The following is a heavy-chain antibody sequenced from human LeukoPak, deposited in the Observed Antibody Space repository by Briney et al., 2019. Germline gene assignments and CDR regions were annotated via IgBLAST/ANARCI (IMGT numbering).Heavy chain of an antibody. CDR3: ARSGGGDYEYYFDY. J-gene: IGHJ4*02. V-gene: IGHV3-53*01. CDR1: GFTVSSNY. CDR2: IYSGGST. Sequence: GGSLRLSCAASGFTVSSNYMSWVRQAPGKGLEWVSVIYSGGSTYYPDSVKGRFTISRDNSKNTLYLQMNSLRAEDMAVYYCARSGGGDYEYYFDYWGQGTLVTVSS. D-gene: IGHD4-17*01.